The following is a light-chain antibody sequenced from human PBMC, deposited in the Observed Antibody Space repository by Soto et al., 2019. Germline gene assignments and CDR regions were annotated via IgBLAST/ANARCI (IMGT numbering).Light chain of an antibody. CDR3: QQRSNWRGLT. CDR2: GAS. CDR1: QSVSSY. Sequence: EIVMTQSPATLSLSPGERATLSCRASQSVSSYLAWYQQKPGQAPRLLIYGASNRATGIPARFSGSGSGTDFTLTISSLEPEDFAVYYCQQRSNWRGLTFGGGTKVDIK. V-gene: IGKV3-11*01. J-gene: IGKJ4*01.